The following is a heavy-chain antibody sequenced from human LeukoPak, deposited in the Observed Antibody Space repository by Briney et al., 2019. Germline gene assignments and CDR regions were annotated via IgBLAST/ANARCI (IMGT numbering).Heavy chain of an antibody. CDR1: GFTFSSYA. CDR3: AKDHYVSGRYDSFDI. Sequence: GGSLRLSCAASGFTFSSYAMSWVRQAPGEGLEWVSSITTSGGSTYYADSVKGRFTISRDNAKNTLYLQMNSLRAEDTAVYYCAKDHYVSGRYDSFDIWGQGTMVTVRS. V-gene: IGHV3-23*01. D-gene: IGHD3-10*01. CDR2: ITTSGGST. J-gene: IGHJ3*02.